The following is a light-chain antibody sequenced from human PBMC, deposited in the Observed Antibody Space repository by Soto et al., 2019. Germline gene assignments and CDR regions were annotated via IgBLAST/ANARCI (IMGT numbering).Light chain of an antibody. CDR1: QSFSSN. V-gene: IGKV3-15*01. Sequence: EIVMTQSPATLSVSPGERATLSCRASQSFSSNLAWYQQKPGQAPRLLIYGASTRATGISARFSGSGSGTEFTLTISSLQSEDFAVYYCQQYHNWPITFGQGTRLEI. CDR3: QQYHNWPIT. CDR2: GAS. J-gene: IGKJ5*01.